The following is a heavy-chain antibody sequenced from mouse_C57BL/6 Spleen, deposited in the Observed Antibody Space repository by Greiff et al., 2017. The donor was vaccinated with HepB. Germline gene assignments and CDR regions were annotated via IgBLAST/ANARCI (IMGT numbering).Heavy chain of an antibody. Sequence: QVQLQQPGAELVRPGSSAKLSCKASGYTFTSYWMDWVKQRPGQGLEWIGNIYPSDSETHYNQKFKDKATLTVDKSSSTAYMQLSSLTSEDSAVYYCARDSSGTHDYWGQGTTLTVSS. D-gene: IGHD3-2*02. J-gene: IGHJ2*01. V-gene: IGHV1-61*01. CDR2: IYPSDSET. CDR1: GYTFTSYW. CDR3: ARDSSGTHDY.